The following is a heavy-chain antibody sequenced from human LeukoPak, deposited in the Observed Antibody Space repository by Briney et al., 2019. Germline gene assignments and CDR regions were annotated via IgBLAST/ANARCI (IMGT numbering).Heavy chain of an antibody. Sequence: PSETLSLTCAVSGYSISSGYYWAWIRQPPGKGLEWIGTIYHSGSTYYNPSLKSRVTISVDTSKNQFSLKLSSVTAADTAVYYCARGKYGSFYWYFDLWGRGTLVTVSS. CDR1: GYSISSGYY. CDR2: IYHSGST. J-gene: IGHJ2*01. V-gene: IGHV4-38-2*01. CDR3: ARGKYGSFYWYFDL. D-gene: IGHD3-10*01.